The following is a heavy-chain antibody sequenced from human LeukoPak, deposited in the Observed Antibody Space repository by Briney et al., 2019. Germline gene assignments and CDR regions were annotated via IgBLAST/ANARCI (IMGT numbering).Heavy chain of an antibody. J-gene: IGHJ4*02. V-gene: IGHV3-7*01. CDR3: ARDLSPWYFDY. CDR1: GFTFTSYW. Sequence: TGGSLRLSCAASGFTFTSYWMSWVRQAPGKGLEWVANIKQDGSERYYVDSVKGRFTISRDNAKNSLYLQMNSLRAEDTAVYYCARDLSPWYFDYWGRGTLVTVSS. CDR2: IKQDGSER.